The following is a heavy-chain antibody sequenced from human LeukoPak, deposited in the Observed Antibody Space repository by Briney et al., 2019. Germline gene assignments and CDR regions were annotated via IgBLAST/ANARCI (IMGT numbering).Heavy chain of an antibody. D-gene: IGHD1-1*01. V-gene: IGHV4-61*02. CDR2: IYISGST. CDR1: GDSISKSNYY. J-gene: IGHJ4*02. Sequence: SETLSLTCTVSGDSISKSNYYWSWIRQPAGKGLEWIGRIYISGSTNYNPSLKSRVTMSVDTSKNQFSLKLSSVTAADTAVYYCARDRGTWNDDGFDYWGQGTLVTVSS. CDR3: ARDRGTWNDDGFDY.